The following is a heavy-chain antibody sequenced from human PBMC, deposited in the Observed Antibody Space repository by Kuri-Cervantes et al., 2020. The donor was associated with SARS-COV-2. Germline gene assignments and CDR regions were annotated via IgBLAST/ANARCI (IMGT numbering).Heavy chain of an antibody. CDR3: ARESIAVAGTGGFDP. V-gene: IGHV4-30-2*01. CDR1: GGSISSGGYY. D-gene: IGHD6-19*01. Sequence: SETLSLTCTVSGGSISSGGYYWSWIRQPPGKGLEWIGYIYHSGSTYYNPSLKSRVTISVDRSKNQFSLKLSSVTAADTAVYYCARESIAVAGTGGFDPWGQGTLVTVSS. J-gene: IGHJ5*02. CDR2: IYHSGST.